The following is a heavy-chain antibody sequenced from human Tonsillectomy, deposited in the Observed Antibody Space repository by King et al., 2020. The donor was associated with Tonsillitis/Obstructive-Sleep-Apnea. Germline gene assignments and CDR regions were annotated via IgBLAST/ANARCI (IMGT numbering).Heavy chain of an antibody. CDR1: GGTFSSYA. V-gene: IGHV1-69*12. D-gene: IGHD6-13*01. Sequence: QLVQSGAEVKKPGSSVKVSCKASGGTFSSYAITWVRQAPGQGLEWMGGIIPIFGTTNYAQKFQGRVTITADGSTSTAYMEMISLRSEDTAMYFCARGAQQLAFDLWGQGTLVTVSS. J-gene: IGHJ4*02. CDR3: ARGAQQLAFDL. CDR2: IIPIFGTT.